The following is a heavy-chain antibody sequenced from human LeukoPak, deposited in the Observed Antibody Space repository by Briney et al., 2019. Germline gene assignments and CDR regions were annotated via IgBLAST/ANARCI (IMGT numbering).Heavy chain of an antibody. Sequence: SVKVSCKASGGTFSSYAISWVRQAPGQGLEWMGRIIPILGIANYAQKFQGRVTMTRNTSISTAYMELSSLRSEDTAVYYCARGFTGFWSGPYYYYGMDVWGQGTTVTVSS. CDR2: IIPILGIA. D-gene: IGHD3-3*01. J-gene: IGHJ6*02. V-gene: IGHV1-69*04. CDR1: GGTFSSYA. CDR3: ARGFTGFWSGPYYYYGMDV.